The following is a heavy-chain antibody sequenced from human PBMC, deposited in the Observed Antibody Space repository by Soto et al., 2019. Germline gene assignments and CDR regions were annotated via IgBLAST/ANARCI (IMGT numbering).Heavy chain of an antibody. CDR2: IIPIFGTA. CDR1: GGTFSSYA. Sequence: SVKVSCKASGGTFSSYAISWVRQAPGQGLEWMGGIIPIFGTANYAQKFQGRVTITADESTSTAYMELSSLRSEDTAVYYCAREGNNYYGMDVWGQGTTVTVSS. V-gene: IGHV1-69*13. CDR3: AREGNNYYGMDV. J-gene: IGHJ6*02.